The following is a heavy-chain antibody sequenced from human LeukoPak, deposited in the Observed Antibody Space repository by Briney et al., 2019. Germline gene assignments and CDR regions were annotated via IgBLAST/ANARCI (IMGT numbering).Heavy chain of an antibody. D-gene: IGHD2-2*01. CDR2: INPNSGGT. J-gene: IGHJ6*02. V-gene: IGHV1-2*02. Sequence: GASVKVSCKASGYTFTGYYMHWVRQAPGQGLEWMGWINPNSGGTNYAQKFQGRVTMTRDTSISTAYMELSRLRSDDTAVYYCARDDLVVVVPAAMSYYYYGMDVWGQGTTVTVSS. CDR1: GYTFTGYY. CDR3: ARDDLVVVVPAAMSYYYYGMDV.